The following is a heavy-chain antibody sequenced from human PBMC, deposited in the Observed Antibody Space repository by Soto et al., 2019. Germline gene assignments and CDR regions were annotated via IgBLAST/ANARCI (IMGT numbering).Heavy chain of an antibody. Sequence: QVQLQESGPGLVKPSQTLSLTCTVSGGSISSGGYYWSWIRQHPGKGLEWIGYIYYSGSTYYNPSLKSXXTXSVXTSKNQFSLKLSSVTAADTAVYYCARYRVYYGMDVWGQGTTVTVSS. CDR3: ARYRVYYGMDV. CDR2: IYYSGST. J-gene: IGHJ6*02. V-gene: IGHV4-31*03. CDR1: GGSISSGGYY.